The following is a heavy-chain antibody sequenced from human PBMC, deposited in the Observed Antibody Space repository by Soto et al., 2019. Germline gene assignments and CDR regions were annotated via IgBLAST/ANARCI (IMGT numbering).Heavy chain of an antibody. CDR1: GFTFDDNA. Sequence: PGGSLSLSCAFSGFTFDDNAMHWVRQAPEKGLEWVSGINWKSDIGYADSVKSRFTISRDNAENSLYLQMNSLRAEDTALYYCAISQDRGGRTTFIYWGQGTQVTVSS. CDR3: AISQDRGGRTTFIY. CDR2: INWKSDI. V-gene: IGHV3-9*01. J-gene: IGHJ4*02. D-gene: IGHD3-16*01.